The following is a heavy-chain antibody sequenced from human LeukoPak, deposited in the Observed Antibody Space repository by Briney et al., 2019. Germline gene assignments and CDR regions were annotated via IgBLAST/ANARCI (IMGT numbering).Heavy chain of an antibody. V-gene: IGHV3-74*01. Sequence: GGSLRLSCAASGFTFNNYWIHWVRQAPGKGLVWVSHINTDGSHTNYADSVKGRFTISRDNAKNTLYLQMNSLRAEDTAVYYCARFTAARPVYWGQGALVTVSS. D-gene: IGHD6-6*01. J-gene: IGHJ4*02. CDR3: ARFTAARPVY. CDR2: INTDGSHT. CDR1: GFTFNNYW.